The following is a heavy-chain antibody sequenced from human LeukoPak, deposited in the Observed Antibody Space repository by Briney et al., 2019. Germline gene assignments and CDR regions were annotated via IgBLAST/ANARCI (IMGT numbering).Heavy chain of an antibody. CDR2: INHSGST. V-gene: IGHV4-34*01. CDR1: GGSFSGYY. Sequence: SETLSLTCAVYGGSFSGYYWSWIRQPPGKGLEWIGEINHSGSTNYNPSLKSRVTISVDTSKNQFSLKLSSVTAADTAVYYCARGRWLVPNYYYMDVWGKGTTVTVSS. J-gene: IGHJ6*03. D-gene: IGHD6-19*01. CDR3: ARGRWLVPNYYYMDV.